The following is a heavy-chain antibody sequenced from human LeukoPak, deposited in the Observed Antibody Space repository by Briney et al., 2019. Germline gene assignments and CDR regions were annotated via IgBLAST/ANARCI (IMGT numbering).Heavy chain of an antibody. CDR3: ARDYDSSGNYGMDV. Sequence: ASVKVSCKASGYTFTDYYMHWVRQAPGQGLERMGWINPNSGGTNYAQKFQGRVTMTRDTSISTAYMELSRLRSDDTAVYYCARDYDSSGNYGMDVWGQGTTVTVSS. CDR1: GYTFTDYY. V-gene: IGHV1-2*02. D-gene: IGHD3-22*01. CDR2: INPNSGGT. J-gene: IGHJ6*02.